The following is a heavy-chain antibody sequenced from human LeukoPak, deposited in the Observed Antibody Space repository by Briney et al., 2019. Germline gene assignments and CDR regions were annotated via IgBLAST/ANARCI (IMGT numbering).Heavy chain of an antibody. CDR1: GGSFSGYY. CDR2: INHSGST. Sequence: SETLSLTCAVYGGSFSGYYWSWIRQPPGKGLEWIGEINHSGSTNYNPSLKSRVTISVDTSKNQFSLKLSSVTAADTAVYYCARASYYFDYWGQGTLVTVSS. CDR3: ARASYYFDY. J-gene: IGHJ4*02. V-gene: IGHV4-34*01.